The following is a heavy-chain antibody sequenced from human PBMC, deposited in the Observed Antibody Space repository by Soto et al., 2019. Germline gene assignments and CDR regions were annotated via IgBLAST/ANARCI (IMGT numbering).Heavy chain of an antibody. V-gene: IGHV1-58*01. CDR1: GFTFTSSA. Sequence: GASVKVSCKASGFTFTSSAVQWVRQARGQRLEWIGWIVVGSGNTNYAQKFQERVTITRDMSTSTAYMELSSLRAEDTALYYCARVGSPMVRRLIMNFDHWGQGALVTVSS. D-gene: IGHD3-10*01. J-gene: IGHJ4*02. CDR3: ARVGSPMVRRLIMNFDH. CDR2: IVVGSGNT.